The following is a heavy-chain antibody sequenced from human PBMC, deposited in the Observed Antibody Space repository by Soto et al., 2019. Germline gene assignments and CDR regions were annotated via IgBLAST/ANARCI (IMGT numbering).Heavy chain of an antibody. Sequence: QVQVVQSGVEVKKPGASVKVSCKTSGYSFTTYGISWVRQVPGQGLEWMGWISTNSGNTKYAQNFQDRVTMTTDTSTSTAYMELRSLRSDDTAIYYCARDKDGDLDNWGQGTLVTVSS. CDR2: ISTNSGNT. CDR3: ARDKDGDLDN. V-gene: IGHV1-18*01. J-gene: IGHJ4*02. D-gene: IGHD3-10*01. CDR1: GYSFTTYG.